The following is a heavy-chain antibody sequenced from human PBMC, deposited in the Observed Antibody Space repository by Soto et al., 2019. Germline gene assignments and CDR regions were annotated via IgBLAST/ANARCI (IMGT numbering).Heavy chain of an antibody. V-gene: IGHV3-23*01. Sequence: GGSLRLSCAASGFTFSSYAMSWVRQAPGKGLEWVSAMSDSGGSTYYADSVKGRFTISRDNSKKTLYLQMNSLRPEDTALYYCAKDEYYYSRSGYYIFDSWGQGTLVTVSS. CDR2: MSDSGGST. J-gene: IGHJ4*02. CDR1: GFTFSSYA. D-gene: IGHD3-22*01. CDR3: AKDEYYYSRSGYYIFDS.